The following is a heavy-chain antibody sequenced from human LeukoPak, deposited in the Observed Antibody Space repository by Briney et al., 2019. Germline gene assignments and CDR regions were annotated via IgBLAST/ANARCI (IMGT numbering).Heavy chain of an antibody. V-gene: IGHV4-34*01. Sequence: PSETLSLTCAVYGGSFSGYYWSWIRQPPGKGLEWIGEINHSGSTNYNPSLKSRVTISVDTSKNQFSLKLSSVTAADTAVYYCARGGLGYCSSTSCRNWFDPWGQGTLVTVSS. D-gene: IGHD2-2*01. CDR3: ARGGLGYCSSTSCRNWFDP. CDR1: GGSFSGYY. CDR2: INHSGST. J-gene: IGHJ5*02.